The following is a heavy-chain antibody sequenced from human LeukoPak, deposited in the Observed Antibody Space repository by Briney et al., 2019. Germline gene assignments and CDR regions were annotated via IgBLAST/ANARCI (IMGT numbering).Heavy chain of an antibody. V-gene: IGHV3-23*01. CDR1: GFTFSSYA. Sequence: GGSLRLSCAASGFTFSSYAMSWVRQAPGKGLEWVSAISGSGGSTYYADSVKGRFPISRDNSKNPLHLQMNSLRAEETAVYYFAKDRYSSSWYGNYYFDYWGQETLVTVPS. CDR3: AKDRYSSSWYGNYYFDY. J-gene: IGHJ4*02. CDR2: ISGSGGST. D-gene: IGHD6-13*01.